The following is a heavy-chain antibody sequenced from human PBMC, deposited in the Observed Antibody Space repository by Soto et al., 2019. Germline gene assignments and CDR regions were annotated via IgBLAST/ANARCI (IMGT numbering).Heavy chain of an antibody. V-gene: IGHV4-59*01. D-gene: IGHD3-3*01. CDR1: GGSISSYY. CDR3: ARRANYDFWGGYYGARPRNAFDI. Sequence: PSETLSLTCTVSGGSISSYYWSWIRQPPGKGLEWIGYIYYSGSTNYNPSLKSRVTISVDTSKNQFSLKLSSVNAADTAVYYCARRANYDFWGGYYGARPRNAFDIWGQGTMVTVSS. CDR2: IYYSGST. J-gene: IGHJ3*02.